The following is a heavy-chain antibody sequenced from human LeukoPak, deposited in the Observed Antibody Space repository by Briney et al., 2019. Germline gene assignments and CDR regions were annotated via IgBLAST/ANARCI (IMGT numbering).Heavy chain of an antibody. CDR3: ARYCTSTSCDLNSHYGMDV. D-gene: IGHD2-2*01. CDR2: ISYDGRYK. CDR1: CSTFTTYW. J-gene: IGHJ6*02. V-gene: IGHV3-30-3*01. Sequence: LRFSCSASCSTFTTYWLSWFPQAPGKGLHWVAVISYDGRYKYYAASVKGRFSISRDNSKNTLYLQMNSLRAEDTAVYYCARYCTSTSCDLNSHYGMDVWGQGTTATVSS.